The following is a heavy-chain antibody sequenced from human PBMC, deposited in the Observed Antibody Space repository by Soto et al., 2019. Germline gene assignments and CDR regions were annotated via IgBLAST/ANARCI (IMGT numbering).Heavy chain of an antibody. D-gene: IGHD3-10*01. CDR1: GGSISSYY. CDR3: ARVDPYGSGSYYNPSGFDPNYYMDV. Sequence: PSETLSLTCTVSGGSISSYYWIWIRQPPGKGLEWIGYIYYSGSTNYNPSLKSRVTISVDTSKNQFSLKLSSVTAADTAVYYCARVDPYGSGSYYNPSGFDPNYYMDVWGKGTTVTVSS. CDR2: IYYSGST. J-gene: IGHJ6*03. V-gene: IGHV4-59*01.